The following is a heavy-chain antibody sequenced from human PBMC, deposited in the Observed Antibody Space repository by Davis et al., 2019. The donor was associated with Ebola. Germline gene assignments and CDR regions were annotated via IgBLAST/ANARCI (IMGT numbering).Heavy chain of an antibody. V-gene: IGHV3-11*04. D-gene: IGHD1-1*01. CDR3: ARDLLEPLYYYYGMDV. CDR2: ISGGGRTI. Sequence: GGSLRLSCAASAFTFSDYYMSWIRQAPGKGLEWVSYISGGGRTIYYADSVKGRFTISRDNAKNSLYLQMNSLRDEDTAVYYCARDLLEPLYYYYGMDVWGQGTTVTVSS. CDR1: AFTFSDYY. J-gene: IGHJ6*02.